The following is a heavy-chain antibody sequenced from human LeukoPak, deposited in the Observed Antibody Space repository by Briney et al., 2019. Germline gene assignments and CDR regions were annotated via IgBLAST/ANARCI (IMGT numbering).Heavy chain of an antibody. J-gene: IGHJ5*02. Sequence: SETLSLTCTVSGGSISSSSYYWGWIRQPPGKGLEWIGSIYYSGSTYYNPSLKSRVTISVDTSKNQFSLKLTSVTAADTAVYYCARVQSRLSWFDPWGQGTLVTVSS. CDR2: IYYSGST. V-gene: IGHV4-39*07. CDR1: GGSISSSSYY. CDR3: ARVQSRLSWFDP.